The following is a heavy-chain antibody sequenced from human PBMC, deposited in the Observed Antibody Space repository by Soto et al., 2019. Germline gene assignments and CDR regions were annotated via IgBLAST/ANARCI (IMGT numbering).Heavy chain of an antibody. D-gene: IGHD6-13*01. CDR3: GIDPAAGTGD. CDR2: ISYDGSNK. CDR1: GFTFSSYG. J-gene: IGHJ4*02. Sequence: QVQLVESGGGVVQPGRSLRLSCAASGFTFSSYGMHWVRQAPGKGLEWVAVISYDGSNKYYADSVKGRFTISRDNSKNTLYLQMNSLRAEDTAVYYCGIDPAAGTGDWGQGTLVTVSS. V-gene: IGHV3-30*03.